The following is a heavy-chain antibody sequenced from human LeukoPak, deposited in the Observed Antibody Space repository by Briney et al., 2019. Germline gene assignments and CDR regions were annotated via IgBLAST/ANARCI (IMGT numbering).Heavy chain of an antibody. V-gene: IGHV4-4*07. CDR1: GGSMSSYY. CDR2: INTGGTT. CDR3: ARDLLRGYGAFDI. Sequence: SETLSLTCTVSGGSMSSYYWSWFRQPAGKGLEWIGRINTGGTTIYNPSLQSRVTMSIDTSKNQFSLKLNSVTAADTAVYYCARDLLRGYGAFDIWGQGTMVTISS. J-gene: IGHJ3*02. D-gene: IGHD5-18*01.